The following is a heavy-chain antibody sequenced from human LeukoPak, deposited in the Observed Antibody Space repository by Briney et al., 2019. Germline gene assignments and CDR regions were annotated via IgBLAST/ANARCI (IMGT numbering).Heavy chain of an antibody. CDR2: LYYTGNT. V-gene: IGHV4-39*01. CDR3: ASWAATGANFDY. D-gene: IGHD1-26*01. CDR1: GGPFSGYY. Sequence: SETLSLTCAVYGGPFSGYYWGWIRQPPGKGLEWIGSLYYTGNTYYNPSLKSRVTISVDTSKNQFSLRLSSVTAADTAVYYCASWAATGANFDYWGQGTLVTVSS. J-gene: IGHJ4*02.